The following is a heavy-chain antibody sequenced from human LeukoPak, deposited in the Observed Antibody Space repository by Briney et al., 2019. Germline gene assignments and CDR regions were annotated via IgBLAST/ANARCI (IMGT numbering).Heavy chain of an antibody. V-gene: IGHV3-21*01. CDR3: VGPDSQFDC. J-gene: IGHJ4*02. Sequence: LEWVSSISSNSLHIFYADSVRGRFTISRDNAKNSLYLQMNNLRAEDTAVYYCVGPDSQFDCWGQGTLVTVSS. D-gene: IGHD3-10*01. CDR2: ISSNSLHI.